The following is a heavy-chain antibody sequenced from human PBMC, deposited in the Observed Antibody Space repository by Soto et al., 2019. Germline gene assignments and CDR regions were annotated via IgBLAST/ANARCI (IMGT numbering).Heavy chain of an antibody. J-gene: IGHJ4*02. V-gene: IGHV3-30*18. CDR3: AKNPSSVDIISSDY. CDR2: IAYDESNK. D-gene: IGHD5-12*01. CDR1: GFSLSGYG. Sequence: QVQQVESGGGVVQPGRSLRLSCAASGFSLSGYGRHWVRQAPGKGLEWVAFIAYDESNKYYADSVKGRFTISRDDSKNPLYLQMNSLRAEDTAVYYCAKNPSSVDIISSDYWGQGTLVTVSS.